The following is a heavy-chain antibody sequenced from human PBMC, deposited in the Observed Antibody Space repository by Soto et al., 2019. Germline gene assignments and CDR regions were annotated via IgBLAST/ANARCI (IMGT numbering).Heavy chain of an antibody. J-gene: IGHJ4*01. D-gene: IGHD2-2*01. CDR3: AHRSTGGHFHY. CDR2: IYWEDDQ. V-gene: IGHV2-5*02. CDR1: GFSLSTSGMG. Sequence: QITLKESGPTLVKPTQTLTLTCTFSGFSLSTSGMGVTWIRQTPGKALEWLALIYWEDDQRYSPSLKSRLNSTQDTSKNHLILRITNIAPVDTATYYCAHRSTGGHFHYSGHGTLVTVSS.